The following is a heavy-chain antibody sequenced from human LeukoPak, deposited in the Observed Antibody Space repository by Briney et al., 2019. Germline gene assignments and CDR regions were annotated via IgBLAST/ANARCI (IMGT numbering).Heavy chain of an antibody. Sequence: GGSLRLSCAASGFTFSSYEMNWVRQAPGKGLEWVSYISTSGSNIDYADSVEGRFTISRDNAKNSLHLQMNSLRAEDTAVYYCTTGVYGNYGYWGQGTLVTVSS. V-gene: IGHV3-48*03. CDR3: TTGVYGNYGY. CDR2: ISTSGSNI. D-gene: IGHD4-11*01. CDR1: GFTFSSYE. J-gene: IGHJ4*02.